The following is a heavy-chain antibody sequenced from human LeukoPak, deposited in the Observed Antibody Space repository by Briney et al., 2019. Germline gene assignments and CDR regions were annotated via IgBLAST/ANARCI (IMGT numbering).Heavy chain of an antibody. Sequence: GGSLRLSCAASGFTFSSYAMSWVRQAPGKGLEWVSAISGSGGSTYYAGSVKGRFTISRDNSKNTLYLQMNSLRAEDTAVYYCAKDGLGDSSGYLNWFDPWGQGTLVTVSS. J-gene: IGHJ5*02. CDR3: AKDGLGDSSGYLNWFDP. D-gene: IGHD3-22*01. CDR2: ISGSGGST. CDR1: GFTFSSYA. V-gene: IGHV3-23*01.